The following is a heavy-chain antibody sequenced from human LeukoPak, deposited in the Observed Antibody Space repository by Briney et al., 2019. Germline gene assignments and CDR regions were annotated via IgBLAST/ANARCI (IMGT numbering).Heavy chain of an antibody. V-gene: IGHV3-33*01. Sequence: GGSLRLSCAASGFTFSGYGIHWVRQVPGKGLEWVAVIWYDGSKKYYADSVKGRFTISRDNSKNTVYLQMNSLRAEDTAVYYCARGLYSSGWYYFDYWGQGTLVTVSS. CDR1: GFTFSGYG. J-gene: IGHJ4*02. CDR2: IWYDGSKK. CDR3: ARGLYSSGWYYFDY. D-gene: IGHD6-19*01.